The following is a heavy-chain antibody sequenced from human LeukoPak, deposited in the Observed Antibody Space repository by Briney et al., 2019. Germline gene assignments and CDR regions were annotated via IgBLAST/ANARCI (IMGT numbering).Heavy chain of an antibody. D-gene: IGHD1-1*01. V-gene: IGHV1-2*02. CDR1: GYTFTGYY. Sequence: ASMKVSCKASGYTFTGYYMHWVRQAPEQGLEWMGWINPNSGGTNYAQKFQGRVTMTRDTSISTAYMELSRLTSDDTAVYYCATALLSVGTSYWGQGTLVTVSS. CDR2: INPNSGGT. J-gene: IGHJ4*02. CDR3: ATALLSVGTSY.